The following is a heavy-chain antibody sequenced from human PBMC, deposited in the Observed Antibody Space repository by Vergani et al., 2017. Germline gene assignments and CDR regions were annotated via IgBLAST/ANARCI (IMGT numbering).Heavy chain of an antibody. Sequence: EVQLVESGGGLVQPGGSLRLSCAASGFTFSSYWMSWVRQAPGKGLEWVANIKQDGSEKYYVDSVKGRFTISRDNAKNSLYLQMNSLRAEDTAVYYCARGSVAGPDLFDYWGQGTLVTVSS. CDR3: ARGSVAGPDLFDY. CDR2: IKQDGSEK. V-gene: IGHV3-7*01. D-gene: IGHD6-19*01. J-gene: IGHJ4*02. CDR1: GFTFSSYW.